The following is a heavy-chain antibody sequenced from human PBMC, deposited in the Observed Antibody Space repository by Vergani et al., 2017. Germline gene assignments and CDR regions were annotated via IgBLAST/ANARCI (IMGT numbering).Heavy chain of an antibody. D-gene: IGHD2-15*01. J-gene: IGHJ4*02. V-gene: IGHV4-61*02. CDR1: GGSINSHNYY. CDR3: ARGSCLGGSCYKPLFDY. CDR2: NHTSGST. Sequence: QVQLQESGPGLVKPSQTLSLTCTVSGGSINSHNYYWSCNRPPAGTGLVWIGRNHTSGSTNYNPSLKSRVSMSEDTSKNQFSLNLTPGTAADTAVYFCARGSCLGGSCYKPLFDYWGQGILVTVSS.